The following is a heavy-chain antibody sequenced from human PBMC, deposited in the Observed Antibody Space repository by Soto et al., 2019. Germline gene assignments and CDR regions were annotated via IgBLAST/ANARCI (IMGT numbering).Heavy chain of an antibody. CDR2: IYYSGST. Sequence: QLQLQESGPGLVKPSETLSLTCTVSGGSISSSSYYWGWIRQPPGKGLEWIGSIYYSGSTYYNPSLKSRVTISVDTSKNQFSLNLSSVTAADTAVYYCAINRRAEDAFDIWGQGTMVTVSS. V-gene: IGHV4-39*01. D-gene: IGHD6-19*01. CDR3: AINRRAEDAFDI. CDR1: GGSISSSSYY. J-gene: IGHJ3*02.